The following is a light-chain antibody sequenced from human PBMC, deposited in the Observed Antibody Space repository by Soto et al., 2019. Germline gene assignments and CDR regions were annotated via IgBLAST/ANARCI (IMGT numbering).Light chain of an antibody. J-gene: IGKJ3*01. CDR2: SVS. Sequence: EVVLTQSPGTLSLSPGEGATLSCRASQSVRGSSFAWYQQKPGQAPRHLIYSVSSRATGIPDRFSGSGSGTDFTLTISRLEPEDFAVYYCQQYGALPVTFDPGTTVDIK. V-gene: IGKV3-20*01. CDR1: QSVRGSS. CDR3: QQYGALPVT.